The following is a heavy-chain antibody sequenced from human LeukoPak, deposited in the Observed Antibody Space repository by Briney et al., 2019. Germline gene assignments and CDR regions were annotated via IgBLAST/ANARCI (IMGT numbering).Heavy chain of an antibody. CDR2: ISAYNGNT. D-gene: IGHD2-2*02. V-gene: IGHV1-18*04. CDR1: GYTFTSYG. CDR3: AGDHCSSTSCYSDY. Sequence: ASVKVSCKASGYTFTSYGISWVRQAPGQGLEWMGWISAYNGNTNYAQKFQGRVTMTTDTSTSTAYMELRSLRSDDTAVYYCAGDHCSSTSCYSDYWGQGTLVTVSS. J-gene: IGHJ4*02.